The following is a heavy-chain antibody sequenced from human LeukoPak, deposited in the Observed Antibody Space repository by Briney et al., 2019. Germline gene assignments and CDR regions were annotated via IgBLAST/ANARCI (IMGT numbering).Heavy chain of an antibody. CDR3: ARVYRGPDY. Sequence: ASVKVSCKAFGYTFTSNYMHWVRQAPGQGLEWMGWINPNNGVTNYAQKFQGRVTMTRDTSINTAYMELSRLRSDDTAVYYCARVYRGPDYWGQGTLVTVSS. D-gene: IGHD3-10*01. CDR1: GYTFTSNY. V-gene: IGHV1-2*02. CDR2: INPNNGVT. J-gene: IGHJ4*02.